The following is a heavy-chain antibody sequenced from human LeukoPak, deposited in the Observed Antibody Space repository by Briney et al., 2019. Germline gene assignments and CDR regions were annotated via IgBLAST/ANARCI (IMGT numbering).Heavy chain of an antibody. CDR1: GFTFNDFI. CDR3: AKSGLGGHGIFAGRGSPYYYYYLDV. Sequence: GGSLRLSCAASGFTFNDFIMQWVRQVPGKSLEWVALISGDGATTDYASSVEGRFTISRDNTQNSLFLEMNSLGTEDTALYYCAKSGLGGHGIFAGRGSPYYYYYLDVWGKGTTVIVS. J-gene: IGHJ6*03. CDR2: ISGDGATT. D-gene: IGHD5-12*01. V-gene: IGHV3-43*01.